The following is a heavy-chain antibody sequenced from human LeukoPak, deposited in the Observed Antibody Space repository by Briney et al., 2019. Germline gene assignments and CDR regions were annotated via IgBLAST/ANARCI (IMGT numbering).Heavy chain of an antibody. J-gene: IGHJ3*02. CDR2: ISPNSGGT. CDR1: GYTFTGYY. D-gene: IGHD3-22*01. Sequence: ASVKVSCKASGYTFTGYYMHWVRQAPGQGLEWMGWISPNSGGTNYAQKFQGRVTMTRDTSISTAYMELSRLRSDDTAVYYCARNPRGYYDTSGYYAVAFDIWGQGTMVTVSS. V-gene: IGHV1-2*02. CDR3: ARNPRGYYDTSGYYAVAFDI.